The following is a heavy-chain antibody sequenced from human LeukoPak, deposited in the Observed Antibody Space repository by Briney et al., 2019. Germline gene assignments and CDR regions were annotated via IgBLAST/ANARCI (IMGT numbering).Heavy chain of an antibody. J-gene: IGHJ6*02. CDR2: IYYSGST. V-gene: IGHV4-59*12. CDR1: GGSISSYY. CDR3: ARENRPHGMDV. Sequence: SETLSLTCTVSGGSISSYYWSWIRQPPGKGLEWIGYIYYSGSTNYNPSLKSRVTISVDTSKNQFSLKLSSVTAADTAVYYCARENRPHGMDVWGQGTTVTVSS.